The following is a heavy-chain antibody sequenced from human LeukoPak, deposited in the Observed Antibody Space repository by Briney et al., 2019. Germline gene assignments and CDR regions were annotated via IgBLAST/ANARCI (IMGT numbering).Heavy chain of an antibody. CDR3: ARVDGIAVAPDDAFDV. CDR2: VKQDGSEK. Sequence: GGSLRLSCVASGFTLSTYWMSWVRQAPGKGLEWVASVKQDGSEKYYVVSVKGRFDISRDNAKNSLYLQMNSLGVEDTAVYYCARVDGIAVAPDDAFDVWGQGTMVTVSS. J-gene: IGHJ3*01. V-gene: IGHV3-7*03. CDR1: GFTLSTYW. D-gene: IGHD6-19*01.